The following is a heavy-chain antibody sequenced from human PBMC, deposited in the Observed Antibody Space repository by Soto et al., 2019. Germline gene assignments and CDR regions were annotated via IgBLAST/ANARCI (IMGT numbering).Heavy chain of an antibody. V-gene: IGHV3-30*18. CDR1: GFTCSSYG. CDR2: ISYDGSNK. CDR3: AKDGGYCSGGSCYPTYYNYYMDV. D-gene: IGHD2-15*01. Sequence: QVQLVESGGGVVQPWRSLRLSCAASGFTCSSYGMHWVRQAPGKGLEWVAVISYDGSNKYYADSVKGRFTISRDNSKNTLYLQMNSLRAEDTAVYYCAKDGGYCSGGSCYPTYYNYYMDVCGKGTTVTVSS. J-gene: IGHJ6*03.